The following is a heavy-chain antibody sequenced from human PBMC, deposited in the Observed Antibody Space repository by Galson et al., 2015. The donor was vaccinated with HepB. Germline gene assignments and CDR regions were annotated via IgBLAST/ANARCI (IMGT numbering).Heavy chain of an antibody. CDR2: IPYDGSNK. J-gene: IGHJ6*02. CDR3: ARGAYSSSLKYYYYGMGV. V-gene: IGHV3-30*03. D-gene: IGHD6-6*01. Sequence: SLRLSCAASGFTFSSYGMHWVRQTPGKGLEWVAVIPYDGSNKYYADSVKGRFTISRDNFKNTLYLQMNSLRAEDTAVYYCARGAYSSSLKYYYYGMGVWGQGTTVTVS. CDR1: GFTFSSYG.